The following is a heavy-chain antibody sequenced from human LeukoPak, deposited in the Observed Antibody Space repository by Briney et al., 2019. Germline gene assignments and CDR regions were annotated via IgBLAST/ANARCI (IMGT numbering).Heavy chain of an antibody. J-gene: IGHJ4*02. CDR2: IYYSGST. V-gene: IGHV4-30-4*01. Sequence: PSETLSLTCTVSGGSISSGDYYWSWIRQPPGKGLEWIGYIYYSGSTYYNPSLKSRVTISVDTSKNQFSLKLSSVTAADTAVYYCARGHYSSGYPETIDYWSQGTLVTVSS. CDR1: GGSISSGDYY. D-gene: IGHD3-22*01. CDR3: ARGHYSSGYPETIDY.